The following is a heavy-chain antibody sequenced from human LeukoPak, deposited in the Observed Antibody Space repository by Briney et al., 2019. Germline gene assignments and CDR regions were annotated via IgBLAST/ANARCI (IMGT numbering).Heavy chain of an antibody. J-gene: IGHJ4*02. CDR2: IWYDGSNK. CDR3: AGSIAVAGTIDY. CDR1: GFTFSSHG. Sequence: GGSLRLSSAASGFTFSSHGMHWVRQAPGKGLEWVAVIWYDGSNKYYADSVKGRFTISRDNSKNTLYLQMNSLRVEDTAVYYCAGSIAVAGTIDYWGQGTLVTVSS. V-gene: IGHV3-33*01. D-gene: IGHD6-19*01.